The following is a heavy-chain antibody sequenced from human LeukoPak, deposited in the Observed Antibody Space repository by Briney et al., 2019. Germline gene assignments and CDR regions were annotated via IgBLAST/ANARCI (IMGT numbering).Heavy chain of an antibody. J-gene: IGHJ4*02. CDR3: TTYSVGATIHSTFDF. V-gene: IGHV3-15*01. D-gene: IGHD1-26*01. CDR2: IKSRANGGTT. Sequence: GGSLRLSRAASGFTFSDAWMTWVRQAPGEGLEWVGRIKSRANGGTTDYAAPVKGRFTISRDDSKNTLYLQMNSLKTEDTAVYYCTTYSVGATIHSTFDFWGQGALVTVSS. CDR1: GFTFSDAW.